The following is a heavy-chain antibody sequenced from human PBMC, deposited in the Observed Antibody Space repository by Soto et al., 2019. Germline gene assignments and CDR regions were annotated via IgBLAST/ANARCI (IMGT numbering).Heavy chain of an antibody. D-gene: IGHD3-22*01. CDR3: ARVGGSGYDYAC. V-gene: IGHV1-69*01. CDR2: IIPIFGPA. CDR1: GGTFSPYT. Sequence: QVQLVQSGAEVKKPGSSVKVSCKASGGTFSPYTISWVRQAPGQGLEWMGGIIPIFGPADYAQKFQGRVTITASESTSTAYMVRSSLRFEDTDVYYCARVGGSGYDYACWGQGTLVNVSS. J-gene: IGHJ4*02.